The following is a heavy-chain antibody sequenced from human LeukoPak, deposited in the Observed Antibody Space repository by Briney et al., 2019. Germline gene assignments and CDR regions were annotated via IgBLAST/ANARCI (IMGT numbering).Heavy chain of an antibody. CDR2: IIPILGIA. D-gene: IGHD1-14*01. J-gene: IGHJ4*02. Sequence: SVKVSCKASGGTFSSYAISWVRQAPGQGLEWMGRIIPILGIANYAQKFQGRVTITADKSTSTAYMELSSLRSEDTAVYYCARSPQTDESYFDYWGQGTLVTVSS. V-gene: IGHV1-69*04. CDR1: GGTFSSYA. CDR3: ARSPQTDESYFDY.